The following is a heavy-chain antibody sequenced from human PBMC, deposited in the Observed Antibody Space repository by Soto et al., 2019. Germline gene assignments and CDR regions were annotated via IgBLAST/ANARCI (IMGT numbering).Heavy chain of an antibody. D-gene: IGHD1-1*01. Sequence: QVQLEQSGPEVKKPGSSVKVSCKASGGTFRNSAISWVRQAPGQGPEWMGGIMPIFRTPDYAQKFQGRVTITADESASTAYMELTGLRSDDTAVYYCARDNDRPQLGGNYYYILDVWGHGTTVTVSS. CDR2: IMPIFRTP. CDR1: GGTFRNSA. CDR3: ARDNDRPQLGGNYYYILDV. V-gene: IGHV1-69*12. J-gene: IGHJ6*02.